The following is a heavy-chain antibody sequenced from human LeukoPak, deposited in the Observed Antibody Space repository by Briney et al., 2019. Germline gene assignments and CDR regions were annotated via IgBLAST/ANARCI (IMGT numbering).Heavy chain of an antibody. CDR1: GYTFTGYY. J-gene: IGHJ5*02. CDR3: ARDAEQQLPYNWFDP. D-gene: IGHD6-13*01. CDR2: INPNSGGT. V-gene: IGHV1-2*02. Sequence: ASVKVSCKASGYTFTGYYMHWVRQAPGQGREWMGWINPNSGGTNYAQKFQGRVTMTRDTSISTAYMELSRLRFDDTAVYYCARDAEQQLPYNWFDPWGQGTLVTVSS.